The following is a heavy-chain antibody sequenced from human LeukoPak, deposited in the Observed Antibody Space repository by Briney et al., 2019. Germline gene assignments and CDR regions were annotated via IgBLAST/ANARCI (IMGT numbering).Heavy chain of an antibody. V-gene: IGHV3-23*01. CDR2: ISGSGGST. CDR3: AKDRQGRYFDWLLPPYYFDY. Sequence: GGSLRLSCAASGFTFSSYAMSWVRQAPGKGLGWVSAISGSGGSTYYADSVKGRFTISRDNSKNTLYLQMNSLRAEDTAVYYCAKDRQGRYFDWLLPPYYFDYWGQGTLVTVSP. D-gene: IGHD3-9*01. J-gene: IGHJ4*02. CDR1: GFTFSSYA.